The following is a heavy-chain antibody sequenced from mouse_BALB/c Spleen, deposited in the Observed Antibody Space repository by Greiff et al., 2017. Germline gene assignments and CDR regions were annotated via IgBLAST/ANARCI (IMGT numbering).Heavy chain of an antibody. J-gene: IGHJ2*01. CDR1: GYSITSDYA. V-gene: IGHV3-2*02. CDR2: ISYSGST. CDR3: AREMYFDY. Sequence: EVQRVESGPGLVKPSQSLSLTCTVTGYSITSDYAWNWIRQFPGNKLEWMGYISYSGSTSYNPSLKSRISITRDTSKNQFFLQLNSVTTEDTATYYCAREMYFDYWGQGTTLTVSS.